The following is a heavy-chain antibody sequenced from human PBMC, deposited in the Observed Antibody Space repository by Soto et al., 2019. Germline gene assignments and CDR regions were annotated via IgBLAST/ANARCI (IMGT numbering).Heavy chain of an antibody. V-gene: IGHV3-66*01. CDR2: IYTGGGT. CDR1: GLTVSTNP. CDR3: ARDGSGH. Sequence: EVQGVESGGGLVQPGGSLRLFCVASGLTVSTNPMSWVRQAPGKGLEWVSVIYTGGGTHYADSVRGRFTISRDNSKNTVNLQMNSLRPEDTAVYSCARDGSGHWGQGTLVTVSS. J-gene: IGHJ4*02.